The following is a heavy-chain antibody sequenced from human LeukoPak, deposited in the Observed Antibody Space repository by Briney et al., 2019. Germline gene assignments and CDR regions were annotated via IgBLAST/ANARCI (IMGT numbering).Heavy chain of an antibody. V-gene: IGHV4-4*07. CDR1: GGSISTYY. CDR2: IFSSGTS. CDR3: ARELKGVYGSESYFADHFDY. J-gene: IGHJ4*02. D-gene: IGHD3-10*01. Sequence: SETLSLSCTVSGGSISTYYWSWIRQSAGKGLEWIGRIFSSGTSNYSPSLQSRVTMSVDTSKNQSSLRLSSVTAADTAVYYCARELKGVYGSESYFADHFDYWGQGILVTVSS.